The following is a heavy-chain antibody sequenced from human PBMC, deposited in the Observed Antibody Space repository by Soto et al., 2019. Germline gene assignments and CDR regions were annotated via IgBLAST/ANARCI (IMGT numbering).Heavy chain of an antibody. CDR3: AKDFTTYYDFWSGSDHYYGMDV. CDR1: GFTFSTYG. J-gene: IGHJ6*02. V-gene: IGHV3-30*18. Sequence: GGSLRLSCAASGFTFSTYGMHWVRQAPGKGLEWVAIISYDGSNKYYADSVKGRFTISRDNSKNTLYLQMNSLRAEDTAVYYCAKDFTTYYDFWSGSDHYYGMDVWGQGTTVTVSS. CDR2: ISYDGSNK. D-gene: IGHD3-3*01.